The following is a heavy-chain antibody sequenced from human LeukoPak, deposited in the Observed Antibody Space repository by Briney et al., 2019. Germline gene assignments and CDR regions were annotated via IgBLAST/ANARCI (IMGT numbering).Heavy chain of an antibody. CDR2: IIPIFGTI. D-gene: IGHD4-11*01. Sequence: SVKVSCKVSGDSFSNYAISWVRQAPGQGLEWMGRIIPIFGTINHAQNFQGRLMITADKSTSTAYMELSSLRSEDTAIYYCAREHGSWSYRYYFFVDVWGKGTTVTVSS. V-gene: IGHV1-69*06. CDR1: GDSFSNYA. J-gene: IGHJ6*03. CDR3: AREHGSWSYRYYFFVDV.